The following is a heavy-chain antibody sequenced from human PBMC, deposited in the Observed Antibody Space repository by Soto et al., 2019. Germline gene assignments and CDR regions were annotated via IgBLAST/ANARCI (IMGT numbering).Heavy chain of an antibody. V-gene: IGHV3-23*01. CDR3: ARYCSPTSCTIRYGMDV. CDR1: GFTFSTYA. CDR2: ISGSGGTT. J-gene: IGHJ6*02. D-gene: IGHD2-15*01. Sequence: EVQLLESGGGLVQPGGFLRLSCVASGFTFSTYAMSWVRQAPREGLKWVSTISGSGGTTYYADSVKGRFTISRDNSKNTLYLQVNSLRAEDSAKYYCARYCSPTSCTIRYGMDVWGQGTTVTVSS.